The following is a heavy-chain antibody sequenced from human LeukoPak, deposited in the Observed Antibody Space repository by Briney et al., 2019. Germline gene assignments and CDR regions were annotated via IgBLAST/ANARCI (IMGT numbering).Heavy chain of an antibody. Sequence: PSETLSLTCAVSTYSITSGDYWGWIRQPPGKGLEWIGSIYHSGTTFYSPSLKSRVTISVDTSKNQFSLKLSSVTAADTAVYYCARARVVAHRFDYWGQGTLVTVSS. CDR1: TYSITSGDY. D-gene: IGHD2-15*01. CDR2: IYHSGTT. J-gene: IGHJ4*02. V-gene: IGHV4-38-2*01. CDR3: ARARVVAHRFDY.